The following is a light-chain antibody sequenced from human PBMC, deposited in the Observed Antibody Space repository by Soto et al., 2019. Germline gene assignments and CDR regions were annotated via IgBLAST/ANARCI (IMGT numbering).Light chain of an antibody. CDR3: QQYNNWPPLYT. V-gene: IGKV3-15*01. CDR2: GAS. Sequence: EIVMTQSPATLSVSPGERATLSCRASQSVSSNFAWYQQKPGQAPRLLIYGASTRATGIPARFSGGGSGTEFTLTIRSLQSEDFAVYYGQQYNNWPPLYTFGQGTKLEIK. CDR1: QSVSSN. J-gene: IGKJ2*01.